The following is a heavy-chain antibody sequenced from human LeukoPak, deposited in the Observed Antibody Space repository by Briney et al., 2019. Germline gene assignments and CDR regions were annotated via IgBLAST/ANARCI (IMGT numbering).Heavy chain of an antibody. CDR2: IYYSGSA. CDR3: ARDPHYHDRSGSFV. J-gene: IGHJ3*01. D-gene: IGHD3-22*01. Sequence: SETLSLTCTVSGGSISSGDYFWSWIRQPPGKGLEWIGYIYYSGSAYYNPSLKSRVTISVDTSKNQFSLKLSPVTAADTAVYYCARDPHYHDRSGSFVWGQGTMVTVSS. V-gene: IGHV4-30-4*08. CDR1: GGSISSGDYF.